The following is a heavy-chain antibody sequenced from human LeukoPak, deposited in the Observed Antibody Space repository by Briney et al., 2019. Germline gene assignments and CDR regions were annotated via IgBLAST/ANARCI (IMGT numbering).Heavy chain of an antibody. CDR3: ARHRSGSYWRAFDI. D-gene: IGHD1-26*01. CDR2: IYYSEST. V-gene: IGHV4-59*08. J-gene: IGHJ3*02. CDR1: GDSISGYY. Sequence: SETLSLTCTVSGDSISGYYWSWIRQPPGKGLEWIGYIYYSESTNYDPSLKSRATISVDTSKNQFSLKLSSVTAADTAVYYCARHRSGSYWRAFDIWGQGTMVTVSS.